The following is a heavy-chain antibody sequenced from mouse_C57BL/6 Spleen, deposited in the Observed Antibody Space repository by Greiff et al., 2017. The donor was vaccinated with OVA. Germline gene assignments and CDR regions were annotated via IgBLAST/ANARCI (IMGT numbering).Heavy chain of an antibody. Sequence: VQLQQSGPELVKPGASVKISCKASGYTFTDYYMNWVKQSHGKSLEWIGDINPNNGGTSYNQKFKGKATLTVDKSSSTAYMELRRLTSEDSAVYYCARSPYGNCDYWGQGTTLTVSS. V-gene: IGHV1-26*01. J-gene: IGHJ2*01. CDR3: ARSPYGNCDY. CDR2: INPNNGGT. D-gene: IGHD2-1*01. CDR1: GYTFTDYY.